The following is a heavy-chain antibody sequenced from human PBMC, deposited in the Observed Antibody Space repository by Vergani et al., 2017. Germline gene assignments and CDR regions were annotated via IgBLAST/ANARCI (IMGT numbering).Heavy chain of an antibody. CDR2: IYHSGST. D-gene: IGHD2-2*01. CDR3: ARVLGWVCSSTSCYLGWFDP. CDR1: GGSLSSGGYS. J-gene: IGHJ5*02. V-gene: IGHV4-30-2*01. Sequence: QLQLQESGSGLVKPSQTLSLTCAVSGGSLSSGGYSWSWIRQPPGKGLEWIGYIYHSGSTYYNPSLNSRVTISVDRSKNQFSLKLSSVTAADTAVYYCARVLGWVCSSTSCYLGWFDPWGQGTLVTVSS.